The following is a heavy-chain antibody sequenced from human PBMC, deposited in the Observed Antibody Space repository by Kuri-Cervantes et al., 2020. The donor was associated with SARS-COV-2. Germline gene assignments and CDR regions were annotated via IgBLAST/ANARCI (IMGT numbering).Heavy chain of an antibody. D-gene: IGHD3-3*01. CDR1: GFTFSSYW. CDR2: IKQDGSEK. Sequence: GGSLRLSCAASGFTFSSYWMSWVRQAPGKGLEWVANIKQDGSEKYYVDSVKGRFTISRDNSKNTLYLQMNSLRAEDTAVYYCAREAGQFLEWLSIPDYWGQGTLVTVSS. V-gene: IGHV3-7*01. CDR3: AREAGQFLEWLSIPDY. J-gene: IGHJ4*02.